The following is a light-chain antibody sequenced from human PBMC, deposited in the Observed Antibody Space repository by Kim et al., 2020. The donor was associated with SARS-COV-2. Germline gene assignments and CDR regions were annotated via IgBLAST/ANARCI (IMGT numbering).Light chain of an antibody. Sequence: PASISCRSSQSLLHSNGYNYLDWYLQKPGQSPHLLIYLGSNRASGVPDRFSGSGSGTDFTLKISRVEAEDVGTYYCMQALQTPFTFGPGTKVDVK. V-gene: IGKV2-28*01. CDR3: MQALQTPFT. J-gene: IGKJ3*01. CDR2: LGS. CDR1: QSLLHSNGYNY.